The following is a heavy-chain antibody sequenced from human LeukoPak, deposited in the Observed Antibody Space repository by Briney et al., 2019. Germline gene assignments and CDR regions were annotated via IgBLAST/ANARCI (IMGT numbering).Heavy chain of an antibody. J-gene: IGHJ6*02. CDR1: GFTFSDYR. V-gene: IGHV3-21*01. D-gene: IGHD6-6*01. CDR3: ARDTPTPYSSSYLRLHYYYYGMDV. CDR2: ISSTSTYI. Sequence: DPGGSLRLSCAASGFTFSDYRMNWVRQAPGKGLGWVSSISSTSTYIYYADSVKGRFTISRDNAKNSLYLQMNSLRAEETAVYYCARDTPTPYSSSYLRLHYYYYGMDVWGQGTLVTVSS.